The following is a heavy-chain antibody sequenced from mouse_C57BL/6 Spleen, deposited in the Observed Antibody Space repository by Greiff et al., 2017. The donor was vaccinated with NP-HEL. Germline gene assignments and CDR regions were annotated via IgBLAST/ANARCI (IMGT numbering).Heavy chain of an antibody. J-gene: IGHJ3*01. Sequence: VQLQQSGAELVRPGASVKLSCTASGFNIKDDYMHWVKQRPEQGLEWIGWIDPENGDTEYASNFQGKATITADTSSNTAYLQLSSLTSEDTAVYYCITDYYDYDRFAYWGQGTLVTVSA. CDR3: ITDYYDYDRFAY. V-gene: IGHV14-4*01. CDR1: GFNIKDDY. D-gene: IGHD2-4*01. CDR2: IDPENGDT.